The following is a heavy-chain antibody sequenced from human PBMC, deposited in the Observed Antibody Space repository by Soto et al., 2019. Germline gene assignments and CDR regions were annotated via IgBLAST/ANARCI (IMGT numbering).Heavy chain of an antibody. CDR3: ARDGPGGFFDY. CDR2: IYHSGST. V-gene: IGHV4-38-2*02. D-gene: IGHD1-1*01. Sequence: SETLSLTCAVSGYSISSGYYWGWIRQPPGKGLEWIGSIYHSGSTYYNPSLKSRVTISVDTSKNQFSLKLSSVTAADTAVYYCARDGPGGFFDYWGQGTQVTVS. CDR1: GYSISSGYY. J-gene: IGHJ4*02.